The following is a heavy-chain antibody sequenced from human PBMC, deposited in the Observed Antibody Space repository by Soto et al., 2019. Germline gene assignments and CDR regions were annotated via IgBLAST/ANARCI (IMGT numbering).Heavy chain of an antibody. V-gene: IGHV4-34*02. CDR2: VTHSGST. CDR1: GGSLRGSY. J-gene: IGHJ4*02. D-gene: IGHD2-21*01. Sequence: QVHLQQWGAGLLKPSETLSLTCGVYGGSLRGSYWSWIRQPPGKALEWLGKVTHSGSTTFNPSLMSRVSASVDTSDSQFSLKLTSVTAADTAVYYCARGHIPVYGPVPDYFDSWGQGTLVTVSS. CDR3: ARGHIPVYGPVPDYFDS.